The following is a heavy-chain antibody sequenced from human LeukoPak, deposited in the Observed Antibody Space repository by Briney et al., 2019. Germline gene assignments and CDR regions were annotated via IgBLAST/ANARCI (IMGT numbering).Heavy chain of an antibody. CDR3: AKGAQWLVYYFDY. CDR1: GFTFSSYG. J-gene: IGHJ4*02. V-gene: IGHV3-30*02. CDR2: IRYDGSNK. D-gene: IGHD6-19*01. Sequence: GGSLRLSCAASGFTFSSYGMHWVRQAPGKGLEWVAFIRYDGSNKYYADSMKGRFTISRDNSKNTLYLQMNSLRAEDTAVYYCAKGAQWLVYYFDYWGQGTLVTVSS.